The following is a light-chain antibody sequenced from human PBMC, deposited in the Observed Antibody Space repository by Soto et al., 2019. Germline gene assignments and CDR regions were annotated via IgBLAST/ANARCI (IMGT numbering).Light chain of an antibody. CDR3: QQYGGSPIT. CDR2: GAS. Sequence: IVWTQSPGTLSLSPGERVTLSCRASQSVTTRLAWYQHKPGQAPRLLMSGASSRASGVPVRFSGSGSGTDFTLTISRLEPEDFALYYCQQYGGSPITFGLGTRLEIK. V-gene: IGKV3-20*01. J-gene: IGKJ5*01. CDR1: QSVTTR.